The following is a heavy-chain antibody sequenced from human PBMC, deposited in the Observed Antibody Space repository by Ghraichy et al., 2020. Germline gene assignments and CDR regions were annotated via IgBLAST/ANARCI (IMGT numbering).Heavy chain of an antibody. Sequence: GGSLRLSCAASGFTFSGYDMHWIRQRPGSGLEWVAALGIAGETYFAGSVKGRLTLSRENAQKSVFLQMNGLRVGDTALYFCARELYGVDVWGLGTTVTVS. V-gene: IGHV3-13*01. CDR1: GFTFSGYD. D-gene: IGHD2-15*01. CDR2: LGIAGET. CDR3: ARELYGVDV. J-gene: IGHJ6*02.